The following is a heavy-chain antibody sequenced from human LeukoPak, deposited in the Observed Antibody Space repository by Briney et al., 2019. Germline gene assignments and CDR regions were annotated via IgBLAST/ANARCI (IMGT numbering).Heavy chain of an antibody. V-gene: IGHV1-46*01. CDR2: INPSGGST. CDR1: GYTFTSYY. Sequence: ASVKVSCKASGYTFTSYYMHWVRQAPGQGLEWMGIINPSGGSTSYAQKFQSRVTMTRDMSTSTVYMEPSSLRSEDTAVYYCARAVNYYDSSGYYGAMDVWGKGTTVTVSS. D-gene: IGHD3-22*01. CDR3: ARAVNYYDSSGYYGAMDV. J-gene: IGHJ6*04.